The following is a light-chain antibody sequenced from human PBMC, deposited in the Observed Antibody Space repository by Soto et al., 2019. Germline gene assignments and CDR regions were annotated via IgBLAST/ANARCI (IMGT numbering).Light chain of an antibody. J-gene: IGLJ1*01. Sequence: QSALTQPASVSGSPGQSIAISCTGTSSDVGGYNSVSWYQQHPGKAPKLMIYNVSNRPSGGSDRFSGSKSGNTASLTISGLQAEDEADYYCSSYTSSNTYVFGTGTKVTVL. CDR3: SSYTSSNTYV. CDR2: NVS. V-gene: IGLV2-14*03. CDR1: SSDVGGYNS.